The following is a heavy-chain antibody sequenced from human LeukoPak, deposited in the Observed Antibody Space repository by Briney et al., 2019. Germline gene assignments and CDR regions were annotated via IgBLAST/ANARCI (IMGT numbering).Heavy chain of an antibody. CDR3: ARGRYSSSSGINWFDP. V-gene: IGHV4-61*02. Sequence: SQTLSLTCTVSGGSISSGSYYWSWIRQPAGKGLEWIGRIYTSGSTNYNPSLKSRVTISVDTSKNQFSLKLSSVTAADTAVYYCARGRYSSSSGINWFDPWGQGPLVTVSS. CDR1: GGSISSGSYY. CDR2: IYTSGST. D-gene: IGHD6-6*01. J-gene: IGHJ5*02.